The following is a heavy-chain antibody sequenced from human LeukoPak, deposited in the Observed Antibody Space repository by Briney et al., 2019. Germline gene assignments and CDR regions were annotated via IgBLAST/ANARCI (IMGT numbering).Heavy chain of an antibody. CDR3: ARVSDDEHGGNSGAVYFES. CDR1: GYSIMSTFY. V-gene: IGHV4-38-2*02. Sequence: SETLSLTCTVSGYSIMSTFYWGWIRQSPGKGLEWIGNVYHSGTTYSNPSLRSRVSISVDTSKNQFSLKLSSVTAADTAIYYCARVSDDEHGGNSGAVYFESWGQRTVVTVSS. D-gene: IGHD4-23*01. J-gene: IGHJ4*02. CDR2: VYHSGTT.